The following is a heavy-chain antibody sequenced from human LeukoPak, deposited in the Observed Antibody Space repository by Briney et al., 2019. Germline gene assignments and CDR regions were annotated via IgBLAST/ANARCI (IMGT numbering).Heavy chain of an antibody. Sequence: SETLSLTCAVYGGSFSGYYWSWIRQPPGKGLEWIGYIYYSGSTNYNPSLKSRVTISVDTSKNQFSLKLSSVTAADTAVYYCARVRITGNWHWGQGTLVTVSS. CDR3: ARVRITGNWH. D-gene: IGHD1-20*01. CDR2: IYYSGST. CDR1: GGSFSGYY. J-gene: IGHJ4*02. V-gene: IGHV4-59*01.